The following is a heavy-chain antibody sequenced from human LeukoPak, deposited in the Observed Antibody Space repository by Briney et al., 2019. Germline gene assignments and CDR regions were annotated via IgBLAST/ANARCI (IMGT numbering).Heavy chain of an antibody. V-gene: IGHV3-48*03. CDR1: GFTFSSYE. CDR3: ARDITYCSGGSCYFDYFDY. J-gene: IGHJ4*02. CDR2: ISSSGSTI. Sequence: QPGGSLRLSCAASGFTFSSYEMNWVRQAPGKGLEWVSYISSSGSTIYYADSVKGRFTISRDNAKNSLYLQMNSLRAEDTAVYYCARDITYCSGGSCYFDYFDYWGQGTLVTVSS. D-gene: IGHD2-15*01.